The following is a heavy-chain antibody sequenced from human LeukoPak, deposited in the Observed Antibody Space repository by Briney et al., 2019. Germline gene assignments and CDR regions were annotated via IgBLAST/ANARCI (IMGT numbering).Heavy chain of an antibody. CDR1: GASFSDYY. CDR2: INHSGST. J-gene: IGHJ4*02. Sequence: PSETLSLTCAVYGASFSDYYWSWIRQPPGKGLEWIGEINHSGSTNYNPSLKSRVTISVDTSKNRFSLRLSSLTAADTAVYYCARENDRYGRIDYWGQGTQVTVSS. V-gene: IGHV4-34*01. D-gene: IGHD5-18*01. CDR3: ARENDRYGRIDY.